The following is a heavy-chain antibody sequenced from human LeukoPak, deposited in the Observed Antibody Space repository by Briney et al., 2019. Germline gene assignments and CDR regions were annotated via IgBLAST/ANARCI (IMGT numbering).Heavy chain of an antibody. J-gene: IGHJ6*03. CDR1: GFTFSSYS. D-gene: IGHD4-11*01. CDR3: AKLSNYNYLGYMDV. Sequence: PGGSLRPSRAAPGFTFSSYSMNSVRPAPGKGLEWVSSIGYGGSDTHYADSAKGRFTVSRDNSKNTLYLQLNSLRADDTAVYFCAKLSNYNYLGYMDVWGKGTTVTVSS. V-gene: IGHV3-23*01. CDR2: IGYGGSDT.